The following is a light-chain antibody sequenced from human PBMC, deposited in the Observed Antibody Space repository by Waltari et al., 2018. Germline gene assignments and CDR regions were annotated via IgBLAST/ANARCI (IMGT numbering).Light chain of an antibody. CDR1: QSVLYSSNNKNY. CDR2: WAS. V-gene: IGKV4-1*01. Sequence: DIVMTQSPDSLAVSLGERATINCMSTQSVLYSSNNKNYLAWFQQKPGQPPKLLLYWASTRESGVPDRFSGSGSGTDFTLTISTLQAEDVAVYYCQQYYSTPPTFGQGTKVEIK. J-gene: IGKJ1*01. CDR3: QQYYSTPPT.